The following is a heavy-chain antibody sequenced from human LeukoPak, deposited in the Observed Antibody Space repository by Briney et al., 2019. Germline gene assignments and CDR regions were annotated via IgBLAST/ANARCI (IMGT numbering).Heavy chain of an antibody. CDR3: AREIRDYDILIGYYKSRYFDY. CDR1: GGTFSSYA. CDR2: IIAIFGRA. J-gene: IGHJ4*02. V-gene: IGHV1-69*06. Sequence: ASVKVSCKASGGTFSSYAISWVRQAPGQGLEWMGGIIAIFGRANYAQKFQGRVTITADKSTSTAYMELSSLRSEDTAVYYCAREIRDYDILIGYYKSRYFDYWGQGTLVTVSS. D-gene: IGHD3-9*01.